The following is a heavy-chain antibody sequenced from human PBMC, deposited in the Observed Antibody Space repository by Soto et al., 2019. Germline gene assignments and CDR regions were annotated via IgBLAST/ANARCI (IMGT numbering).Heavy chain of an antibody. Sequence: QVQVVESGGGLVKPGGALRLSCAVSGFTFSNYYMAWIRQAPGKGLEWVSYISTSGTSTFYADPVKDLFTISRDNAENSLFLQMDSLRVKDTALYFCARHRVLFRAGFDSWGQGTLVTVAS. D-gene: IGHD3-16*01. CDR2: ISTSGTST. CDR1: GFTFSNYY. CDR3: ARHRVLFRAGFDS. J-gene: IGHJ4*02. V-gene: IGHV3-11*01.